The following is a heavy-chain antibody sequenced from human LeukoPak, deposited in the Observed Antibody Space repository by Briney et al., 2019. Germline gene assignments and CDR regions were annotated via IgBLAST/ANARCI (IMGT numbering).Heavy chain of an antibody. V-gene: IGHV3-30*03. D-gene: IGHD4-23*01. CDR1: GFTFSSYG. CDR3: ARDWGNGGNDY. CDR2: ISYDGSNK. J-gene: IGHJ4*02. Sequence: GGSLRLSCAASGFTFSSYGMHWVRQAPGKGLEWVAVISYDGSNKYYADSVKGRFTISRDNSKNTLYPQMNSLRAEDTAVYYCARDWGNGGNDYWGQGTLVTVSS.